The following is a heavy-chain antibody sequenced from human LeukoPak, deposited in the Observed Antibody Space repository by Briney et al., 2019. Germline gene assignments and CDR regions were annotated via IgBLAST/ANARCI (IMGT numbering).Heavy chain of an antibody. V-gene: IGHV1-2*02. CDR3: ARGRIVATICPFDY. J-gene: IGHJ4*02. Sequence: APVKASCMASGNTLTGYYIHWVRQVPGQGLEWMGWINPKSGGTNYAQKFQGRVTMTRDSSISTAYMELSRLTSDDTAVYYCARGRIVATICPFDYWGERTLVTVSS. CDR1: GNTLTGYY. CDR2: INPKSGGT. D-gene: IGHD5-12*01.